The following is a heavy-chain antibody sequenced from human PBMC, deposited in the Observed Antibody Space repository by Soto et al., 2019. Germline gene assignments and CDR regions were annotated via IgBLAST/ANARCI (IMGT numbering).Heavy chain of an antibody. D-gene: IGHD3-3*01. CDR3: ARALWSGFVDY. CDR1: GGSISSGSYY. J-gene: IGHJ4*02. Sequence: KTSETLSLTCTVSGGSISSGSYYWSGIRQPPGEGLEWIGYIYYSGRTYYNPSLESRVTISVDTSKNQFSLKLNSVTAADTAVYYCARALWSGFVDYWGQGTLVTVSS. V-gene: IGHV4-30-4*01. CDR2: IYYSGRT.